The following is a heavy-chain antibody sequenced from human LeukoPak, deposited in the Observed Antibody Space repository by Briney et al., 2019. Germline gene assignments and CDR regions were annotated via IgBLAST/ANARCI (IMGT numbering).Heavy chain of an antibody. J-gene: IGHJ4*02. CDR3: TSLYYYDSSGYYYEGDY. D-gene: IGHD3-22*01. V-gene: IGHV3-15*01. CDR1: GFTFSSYW. CDR2: IKSKTDGGTT. Sequence: PGGSLRLSCAASGFTFSSYWMTWVRQAPGKGLEWVGRIKSKTDGGTTDYAAPVKGRFTISRDDSKNTLYLQMNSLKTEDTAVYYCTSLYYYDSSGYYYEGDYWGQGTLVTVSS.